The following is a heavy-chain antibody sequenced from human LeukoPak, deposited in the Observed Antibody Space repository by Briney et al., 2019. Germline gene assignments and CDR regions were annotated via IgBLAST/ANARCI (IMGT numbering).Heavy chain of an antibody. CDR1: GGSISSYY. J-gene: IGHJ3*02. D-gene: IGHD2-8*01. CDR3: ARVRMTDAFDI. CDR2: IYYSGGT. Sequence: SETLSLTCTVSGGSISSYYWSWIRQPPGKGLEWIGYIYYSGGTNYNPSLKSRVTISVDTSKNQFSLKLSSVTAADTAVYYCARVRMTDAFDIWGQGTMVTVSS. V-gene: IGHV4-59*01.